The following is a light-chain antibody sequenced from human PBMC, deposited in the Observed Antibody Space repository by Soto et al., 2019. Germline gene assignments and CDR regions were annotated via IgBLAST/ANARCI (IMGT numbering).Light chain of an antibody. CDR3: AAWDDSLNGSHVV. CDR1: GSNIGSNA. J-gene: IGLJ2*01. V-gene: IGLV1-44*01. CDR2: SNN. Sequence: QSVLTQPPSASGTPGQRVTISCSGSGSNIGSNAVNWYQQLPGAAPKLLIYSNNQRPSGVPDRFSGSKSGTSASLAISGLQSEDEADYYCAAWDDSLNGSHVVFGGGTQLTVL.